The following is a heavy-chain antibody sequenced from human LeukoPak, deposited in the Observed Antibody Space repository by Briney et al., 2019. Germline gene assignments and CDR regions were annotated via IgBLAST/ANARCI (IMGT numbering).Heavy chain of an antibody. CDR1: GYTFTSYG. D-gene: IGHD6-19*01. CDR3: ARGPGIAVAGSNWY. V-gene: IGHV1-18*01. CDR2: ISAYKGNT. J-gene: IGHJ4*02. Sequence: GASVKVSCKASGYTFTSYGISWVRQAPGQGLEWMGWISAYKGNTNYAQKLQGRVTMTTDTSTSTAYMELRSLRSDDTAVYYCARGPGIAVAGSNWYWGQGTLVTVSS.